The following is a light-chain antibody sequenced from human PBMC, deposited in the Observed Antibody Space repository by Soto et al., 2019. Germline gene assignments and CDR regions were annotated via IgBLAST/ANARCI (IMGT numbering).Light chain of an antibody. Sequence: DITMTQSPSSLSAFVGDRVTITCRASQSVNNHFNWYQQKPGKAPTLLIYAASGLQSGVPSRFSGSGSGTDFTLTISRLQPEDFATYYCQQTYSAIHTFGQGTKLEIK. J-gene: IGKJ2*01. CDR2: AAS. CDR1: QSVNNH. V-gene: IGKV1-39*01. CDR3: QQTYSAIHT.